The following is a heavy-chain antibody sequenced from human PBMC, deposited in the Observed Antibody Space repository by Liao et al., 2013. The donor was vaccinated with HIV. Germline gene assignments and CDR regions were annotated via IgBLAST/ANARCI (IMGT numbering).Heavy chain of an antibody. Sequence: QVQLQESGPGLVKPSQTLSLTCTVSGGSISSSSYYWNWIRQPAEGGLEWIGRIYTSGSTNYNPSLKSRVTMSVDTSKNQFSLKLSSVTAADTAVYYCARVDQYYDYWRGYENWFDPWGQGTLVTVSS. V-gene: IGHV4-61*02. CDR3: ARVDQYYDYWRGYENWFDP. D-gene: IGHD3-3*01. J-gene: IGHJ5*02. CDR1: GGSISSSSYY. CDR2: IYTSGST.